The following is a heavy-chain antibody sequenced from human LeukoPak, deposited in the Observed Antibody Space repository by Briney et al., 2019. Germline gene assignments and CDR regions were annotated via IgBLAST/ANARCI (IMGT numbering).Heavy chain of an antibody. V-gene: IGHV3-30*02. CDR2: IRYDGSNK. J-gene: IGHJ4*02. CDR1: GFTFSSYG. D-gene: IGHD6-19*01. Sequence: SGGSLRLSCAASGFTFSSYGMHWVRQAPGKGLEWVAFIRYDGSNKYYADSVKGRFTISRDNSKNTLYLQMNGLRAEDTAIYYCAKHGAGITVAGRRHLDYWGQGTLVTVSS. CDR3: AKHGAGITVAGRRHLDY.